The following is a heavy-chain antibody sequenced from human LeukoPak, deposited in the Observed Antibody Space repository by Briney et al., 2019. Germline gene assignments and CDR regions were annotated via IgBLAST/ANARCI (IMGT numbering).Heavy chain of an antibody. Sequence: PGGSLRLSCAASGFTFSTYAMSWVRQAPGKGLEWVSGISGSTYYADSVKGRFTISRDNSKNTLYLQMNSLRAEDTAVYYCAKDFSTVTLGHFDSWGQGTLVTVSS. V-gene: IGHV3-23*01. CDR3: AKDFSTVTLGHFDS. CDR2: ISGST. CDR1: GFTFSTYA. J-gene: IGHJ4*02. D-gene: IGHD4-17*01.